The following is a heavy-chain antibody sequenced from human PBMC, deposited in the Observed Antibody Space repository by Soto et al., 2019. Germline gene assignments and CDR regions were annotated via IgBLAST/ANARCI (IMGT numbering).Heavy chain of an antibody. CDR3: ARGIEGWYQGRYYYGMDV. CDR2: IYYSGST. V-gene: IGHV4-61*01. D-gene: IGHD6-19*01. CDR1: GGSVSSGSYY. J-gene: IGHJ6*02. Sequence: QVQLQESGPGLVKPSETLSLTCTVSGGSVSSGSYYWSWIRQPPGKGLEWIGYIYYSGSTNYNPSSKSRDNIAVDTSKNKCSLKLSSVTAADTAVYYCARGIEGWYQGRYYYGMDVWGQGTTVTVSS.